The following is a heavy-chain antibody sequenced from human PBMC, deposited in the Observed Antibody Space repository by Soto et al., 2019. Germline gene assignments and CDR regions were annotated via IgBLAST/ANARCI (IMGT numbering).Heavy chain of an antibody. CDR1: GGSFSGYY. Sequence: QVQLQQWGAGLLKPSETLSLTCAVYGGSFSGYYWSWIRQPPGKGLEWIGEINHSGSTNYNPSLKSRVTISVDTSKNQFSLKLSSVTAADTAVYYCARSYGGNSTHFFDYWGQGTLVTVSS. CDR3: ARSYGGNSTHFFDY. J-gene: IGHJ4*02. D-gene: IGHD4-17*01. CDR2: INHSGST. V-gene: IGHV4-34*01.